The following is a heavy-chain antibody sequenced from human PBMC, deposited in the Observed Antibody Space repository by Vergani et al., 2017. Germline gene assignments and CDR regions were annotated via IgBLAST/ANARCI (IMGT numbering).Heavy chain of an antibody. CDR3: ARNGFGDYGNFDF. V-gene: IGHV7-4-1*02. Sequence: QVQLVQSGSELKKPGASVKISCKTSGYTFSGYVINWVRQAPGRGLEWMGWINTNIGTPTYVQGFTGRFVFSLDSSVTTAFVQITSLKAEDTAVYYCARNGFGDYGNFDFWGQGTLVTVSS. J-gene: IGHJ4*02. D-gene: IGHD4-17*01. CDR2: INTNIGTP. CDR1: GYTFSGYV.